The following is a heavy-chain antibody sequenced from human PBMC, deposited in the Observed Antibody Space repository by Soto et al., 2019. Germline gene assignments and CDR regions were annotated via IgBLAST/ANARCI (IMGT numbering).Heavy chain of an antibody. Sequence: EVQLLESGGGLVQPGGFLRLSCAASGFTFSNYAVTWVRQAPGKGLEWVSTISGSGGSTYYADSVKGRFTISRDNSKNTLYLQMNSLRAEDTAVYYCAKDQGSSWYEIDYGGQGTLVTVSS. V-gene: IGHV3-23*01. CDR3: AKDQGSSWYEIDY. CDR1: GFTFSNYA. D-gene: IGHD6-13*01. CDR2: ISGSGGST. J-gene: IGHJ4*02.